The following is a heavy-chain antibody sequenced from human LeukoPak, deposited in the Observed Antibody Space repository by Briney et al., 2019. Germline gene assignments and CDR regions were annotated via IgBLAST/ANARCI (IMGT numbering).Heavy chain of an antibody. D-gene: IGHD4-17*01. CDR2: IKADGSDK. V-gene: IGHV3-7*01. Sequence: GGSLRLSCAASGFSLSSYPMSWVRQGPGKGLEWVATIKADGSDKKYVDSVRDRFTISRDNAKNSLYLQMNSLSTEDTVMYYCARLFGGVTTFDYWGQGALVTVSS. J-gene: IGHJ4*02. CDR1: GFSLSSYP. CDR3: ARLFGGVTTFDY.